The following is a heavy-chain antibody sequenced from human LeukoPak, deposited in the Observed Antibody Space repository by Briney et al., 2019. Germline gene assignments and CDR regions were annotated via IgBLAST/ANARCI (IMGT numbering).Heavy chain of an antibody. J-gene: IGHJ6*02. V-gene: IGHV3-11*01. Sequence: KPGGSLRLSCAASGFTFSDYYMSWVRQAPGKGLEWVSYISSSGSTINYADSVKGRFTISRDNAKNSLYLQMNSLRAEDTAVYYCATGSLYYYYGMDVWGQGTTVTVSS. CDR2: ISSSGSTI. CDR3: ATGSLYYYYGMDV. D-gene: IGHD3-16*02. CDR1: GFTFSDYY.